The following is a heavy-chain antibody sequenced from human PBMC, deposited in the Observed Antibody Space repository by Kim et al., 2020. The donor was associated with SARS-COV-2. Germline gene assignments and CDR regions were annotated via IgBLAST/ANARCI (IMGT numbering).Heavy chain of an antibody. J-gene: IGHJ3*02. D-gene: IGHD3-16*01. V-gene: IGHV3-48*03. CDR1: GFTFSSYE. CDR2: ISSSGSTI. CDR3: ARDRRFPSVRGAFDI. Sequence: GGSLRLSCAASGFTFSSYEMNWVRQAPGKGLEWVSYISSSGSTIYYADSVKGRFTISRDNAKNSLYLQMNSLRAEDTAVYYCARDRRFPSVRGAFDIWGQGTMVTVSS.